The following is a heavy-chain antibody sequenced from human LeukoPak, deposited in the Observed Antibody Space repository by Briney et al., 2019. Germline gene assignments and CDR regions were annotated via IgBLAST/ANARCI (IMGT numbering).Heavy chain of an antibody. V-gene: IGHV4-38-2*02. D-gene: IGHD1-14*01. J-gene: IGHJ6*03. CDR1: GYSISSGYY. CDR2: IYHSGST. Sequence: SETLSLTCTVSGYSISSGYYWGWIRQPPGKGLEWIGSIYHSGSTFYNPSLKSRVTISVDTSKNQFSLKLSSVTAADTAVYYCARASEDYYYYYMDVWGKGTTVTISS. CDR3: ARASEDYYYYYMDV.